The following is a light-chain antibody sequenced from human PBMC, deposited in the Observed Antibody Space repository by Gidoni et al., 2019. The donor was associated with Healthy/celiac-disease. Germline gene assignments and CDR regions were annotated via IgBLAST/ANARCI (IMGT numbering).Light chain of an antibody. Sequence: SYQLTQPPSVSVSPGQTACITCSGDKLGDKYACWYQQKPGQSPVLVIYQDSKRPSGIPERFSGSNSGNTATLTISGTQAMDEADYYCQAWDSSTPVVFGGGTKLTVL. CDR1: KLGDKY. CDR2: QDS. CDR3: QAWDSSTPVV. J-gene: IGLJ2*01. V-gene: IGLV3-1*01.